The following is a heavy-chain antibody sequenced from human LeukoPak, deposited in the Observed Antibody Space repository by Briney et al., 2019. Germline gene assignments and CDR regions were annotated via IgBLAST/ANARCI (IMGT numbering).Heavy chain of an antibody. J-gene: IGHJ4*02. CDR2: ISGSGGST. CDR3: ARRAGGFDY. Sequence: GGSLRLSCAASGFTFSSCAMSWVRQAPGKGLEWVSAISGSGGSTYYADSVKGRFTISRDNAKNSLYLQMNSLRAEDTAVYYCARRAGGFDYWGQGTLVTVSS. CDR1: GFTFSSCA. V-gene: IGHV3-23*01. D-gene: IGHD3-10*01.